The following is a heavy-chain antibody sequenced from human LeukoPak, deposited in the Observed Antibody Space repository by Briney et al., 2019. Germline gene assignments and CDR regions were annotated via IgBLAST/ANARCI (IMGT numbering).Heavy chain of an antibody. V-gene: IGHV3-7*01. D-gene: IGHD1/OR15-1a*01. CDR1: GFTFSSYW. CDR3: ARDPNKFDY. J-gene: IGHJ4*02. Sequence: GGSLRLSCAASGFTFSSYWMSWVRQAPGKGLEWVANIKEDGSEESYADSVKGRFTISRDNAESSLYLQMNSLIAEDTAVYYCARDPNKFDYWGQGTLVTVSS. CDR2: IKEDGSEE.